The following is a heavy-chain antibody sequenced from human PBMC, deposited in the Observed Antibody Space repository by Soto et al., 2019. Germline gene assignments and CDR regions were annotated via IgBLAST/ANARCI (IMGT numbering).Heavy chain of an antibody. CDR2: INSDGSGT. J-gene: IGHJ3*02. CDR1: GFTFSSYW. D-gene: IGHD5-18*01. CDR3: ASPAMVRVGACDI. V-gene: IGHV3-74*01. Sequence: EVQLVESGGGLVQPGGSLRLSCAASGFTFSSYWMHWVRQAPGKGLVWVSRINSDGSGTSYADSVKGRFTISRDNAKNMLYLQMNSLRAEDTAGYYCASPAMVRVGACDIWGQGTMVTVSA.